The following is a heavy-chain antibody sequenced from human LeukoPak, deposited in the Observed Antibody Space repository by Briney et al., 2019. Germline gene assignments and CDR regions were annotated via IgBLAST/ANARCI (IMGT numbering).Heavy chain of an antibody. CDR3: AREGTARDAFDI. J-gene: IGHJ3*02. Sequence: GGSLRLSCAASGFTFSYYAMHWVRQAPGKGLEWVASTSSDGGDKYYADSMKGRFTISRDNSKNTLYLQMTSLRGEDTAMYYCAREGTARDAFDIWGQGTMVTVS. CDR1: GFTFSYYA. D-gene: IGHD2-21*02. CDR2: TSSDGGDK. V-gene: IGHV3-30-3*01.